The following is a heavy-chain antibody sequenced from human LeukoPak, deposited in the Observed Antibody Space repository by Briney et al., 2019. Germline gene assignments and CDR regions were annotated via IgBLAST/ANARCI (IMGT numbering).Heavy chain of an antibody. CDR2: ISAFNGNT. J-gene: IGHJ2*01. CDR1: GYTFTSYD. D-gene: IGHD2-2*02. CDR3: AREGPYNWYFDL. V-gene: IGHV1-18*01. Sequence: ASVKVSSKASGYTFTSYDINWVRQATGQGLEWMGWISAFNGNTNYAQKLQGRVTMTTDTSTSTAYMELRSLRSDDTAVYYCAREGPYNWYFDLWGRGTLVTVSS.